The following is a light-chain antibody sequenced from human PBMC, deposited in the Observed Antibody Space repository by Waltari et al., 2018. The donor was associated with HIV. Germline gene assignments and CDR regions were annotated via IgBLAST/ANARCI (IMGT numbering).Light chain of an antibody. V-gene: IGKV3-20*01. Sequence: EIVMTQSPVTLSVSPGDRASLSCRANESVSSSYLAWYQQKPGQSPRLLISGASSRATGIPDRFIGTGSGTDFTLIISRLEREDFAVYYCQYSRTFGQGTKLEIK. J-gene: IGKJ2*01. CDR3: QYSRT. CDR1: ESVSSSY. CDR2: GAS.